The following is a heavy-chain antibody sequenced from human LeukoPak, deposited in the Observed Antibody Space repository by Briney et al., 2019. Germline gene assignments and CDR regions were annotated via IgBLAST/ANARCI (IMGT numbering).Heavy chain of an antibody. Sequence: SETLSLTCTVSGGSVSSGSDYWSWIRQPPGKGLEWIGYIYYSGSTNCNPSLKSRVTISVDTSRNQFSLKLSSVTAADTAVYYCARDTSGWLYFDYWGQGTLVTVSS. CDR3: ARDTSGWLYFDY. CDR2: IYYSGST. J-gene: IGHJ4*02. CDR1: GGSVSSGSDY. D-gene: IGHD6-19*01. V-gene: IGHV4-61*01.